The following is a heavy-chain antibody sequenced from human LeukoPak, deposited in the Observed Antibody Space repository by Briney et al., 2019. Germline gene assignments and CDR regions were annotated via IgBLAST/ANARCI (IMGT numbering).Heavy chain of an antibody. CDR2: ISGSGSTT. CDR1: GFTFSAYA. J-gene: IGHJ4*01. V-gene: IGHV3-23*01. Sequence: GGSLRLSCAASGFTFSAYAMNWVRQAPGKGLEWVSSISGSGSTTYYADTVKGRFTNSRDNSEDTLYLQMNTLRAEDTALYYCAKDVRGYNRPVDHWGQGTLVTVSS. CDR3: AKDVRGYNRPVDH. D-gene: IGHD3-10*02.